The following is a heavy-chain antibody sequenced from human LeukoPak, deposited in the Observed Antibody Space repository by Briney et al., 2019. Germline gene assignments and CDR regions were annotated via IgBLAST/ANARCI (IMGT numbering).Heavy chain of an antibody. J-gene: IGHJ4*02. V-gene: IGHV4-59*01. CDR2: IYYNGDT. D-gene: IGHD3-10*01. CDR3: ARETTMVRGSLDY. Sequence: SETLSLTCSVSGGSITGYSWSWIRQTPGKGLEWIGYIYYNGDTHYNPSLNSRLSMSVDTPNKQFSLNLRSVTAADTAVYYCARETTMVRGSLDYWGQGTLVTVSS. CDR1: GGSITGYS.